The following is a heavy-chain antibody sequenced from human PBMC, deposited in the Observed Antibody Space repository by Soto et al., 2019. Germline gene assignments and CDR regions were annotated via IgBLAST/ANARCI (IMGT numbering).Heavy chain of an antibody. J-gene: IGHJ6*02. Sequence: LRLSCAASGXTFSSYGMHWVRQAPGKGLEWVAVIWYDGSNKYYADSVKGRFTISRDNSKNTLYLQMNSLRAEDTAVYYCARDLGYCSSTSCYNYYYYGMDVWGQGTTVTVSS. V-gene: IGHV3-33*01. D-gene: IGHD2-2*02. CDR3: ARDLGYCSSTSCYNYYYYGMDV. CDR1: GXTFSSYG. CDR2: IWYDGSNK.